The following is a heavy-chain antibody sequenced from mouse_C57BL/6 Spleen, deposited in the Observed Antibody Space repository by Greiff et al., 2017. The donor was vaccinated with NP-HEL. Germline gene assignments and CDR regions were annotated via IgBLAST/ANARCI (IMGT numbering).Heavy chain of an antibody. D-gene: IGHD2-3*01. CDR1: GFTFTDYY. Sequence: EVKLVESGGGLVQPGGSLSLSCAASGFTFTDYYMSWVRQPPGKALEWLGFIRNKANGYTTEYSASVKGRFTISGDNSQSILYLRMNALRAENSTTYYCASHYVGYPWFAYWGQGTLVTVSA. CDR2: IRNKANGYTT. J-gene: IGHJ3*01. CDR3: ASHYVGYPWFAY. V-gene: IGHV7-3*01.